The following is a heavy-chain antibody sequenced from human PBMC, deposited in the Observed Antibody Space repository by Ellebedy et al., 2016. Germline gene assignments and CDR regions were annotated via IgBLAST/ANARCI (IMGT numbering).Heavy chain of an antibody. J-gene: IGHJ4*02. V-gene: IGHV3-7*02. CDR1: GFTFSDSW. CDR3: VKNDIPATGTVIGRSVDY. Sequence: GGSLRLSCAASGFTFSDSWMSWTRQSPGKGLEWLANINPDGSVKNYVDSVKGRFTISRDNAKKSLFLQIHSLGAEDTAVYYCVKNDIPATGTVIGRSVDYWGQGTLVTVSS. CDR2: INPDGSVK. D-gene: IGHD3-9*01.